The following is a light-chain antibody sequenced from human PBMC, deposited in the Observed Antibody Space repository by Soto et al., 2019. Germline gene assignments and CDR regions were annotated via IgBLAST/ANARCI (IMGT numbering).Light chain of an antibody. V-gene: IGKV1-9*01. CDR3: QQLNSYPLT. CDR1: QGISSY. J-gene: IGKJ4*01. Sequence: IQLTQSPSSLSASVGDRVTITCRASQGISSYLTWYQQKPGKAPKLLIYAASTLHSGVPSKFSGSGSGTDFTLTISSLQPEDFATYCCQQLNSYPLTFGGGTKVEIK. CDR2: AAS.